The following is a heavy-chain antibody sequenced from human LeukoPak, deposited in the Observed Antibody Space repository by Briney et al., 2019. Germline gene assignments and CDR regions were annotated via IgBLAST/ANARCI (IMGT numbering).Heavy chain of an antibody. CDR1: GYTFTSYG. D-gene: IGHD3-10*01. CDR2: ISAYNGNT. CDR3: ARDVRVKLLWFGELLYPDY. V-gene: IGHV1-18*04. J-gene: IGHJ4*02. Sequence: ASVKVSCKASGYTFTSYGISWVRQAPGQGLEWMGWISAYNGNTNYAQKLQGRVTMTTDTSMSTAYMELRSLRSDDTAVYYCARDVRVKLLWFGELLYPDYWGQGTLVTVSS.